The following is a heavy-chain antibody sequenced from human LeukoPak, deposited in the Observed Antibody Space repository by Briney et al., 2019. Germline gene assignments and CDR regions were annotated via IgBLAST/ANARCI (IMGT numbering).Heavy chain of an antibody. J-gene: IGHJ4*02. V-gene: IGHV3-30-3*01. CDR3: AKDRYSSGWYSDFDY. CDR1: GFTFSSYA. CDR2: ISYDGSNK. D-gene: IGHD6-19*01. Sequence: PGGSLRLSCAASGFTFSSYAMHWVRQAPGKGLEWVAVISYDGSNKYYADSVKGRFTISRDNSKNTLYLQMNSLRAEDTAVYYCAKDRYSSGWYSDFDYWGQGTLVTVSS.